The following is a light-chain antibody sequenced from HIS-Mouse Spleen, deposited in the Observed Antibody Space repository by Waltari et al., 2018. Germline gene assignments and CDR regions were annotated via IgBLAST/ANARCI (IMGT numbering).Light chain of an antibody. CDR3: AAWDDSLSGRV. V-gene: IGLV1-47*01. CDR1: SSNIGSHY. CDR2: RNN. J-gene: IGLJ3*02. Sequence: QSVLTQPPSAFGTPGQTVTISCSGSSSNIGSHYVSWYHQLPGTAPKLLIYRNNQRPSGVPDRFSGSKSGTSASLAISGLRSEDEADYYCAAWDDSLSGRVFGGGTKLTVL.